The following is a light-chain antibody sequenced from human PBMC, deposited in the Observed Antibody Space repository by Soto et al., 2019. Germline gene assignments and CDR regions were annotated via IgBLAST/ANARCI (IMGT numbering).Light chain of an antibody. Sequence: EIVMTQSPATLSVSPGERATLCCRASQSVSSNLACYQQKPGQAPRLLIYGSSTRATGIPARFSGSGSGTEFTLTISSLQSEDFAVYYCQQYNNWPPWTFGQGTKVEIK. V-gene: IGKV3-15*01. CDR3: QQYNNWPPWT. J-gene: IGKJ1*01. CDR2: GSS. CDR1: QSVSSN.